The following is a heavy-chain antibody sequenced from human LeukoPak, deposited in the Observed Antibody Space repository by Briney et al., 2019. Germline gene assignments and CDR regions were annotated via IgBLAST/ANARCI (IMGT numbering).Heavy chain of an antibody. V-gene: IGHV3-23*01. CDR3: AKDLRGPYYDFWSEY. D-gene: IGHD3-3*01. CDR1: GFTFSSYA. CDR2: ISGSGGST. Sequence: PGGSLRLSCAASGFTFSSYAMSWVRQAPGKGLEWVSAISGSGGSTYYADSVKGRSTISRDNSKNTLYLQMNSLRAEDTAVYYCAKDLRGPYYDFWSEYWGQGTLVTVSS. J-gene: IGHJ4*02.